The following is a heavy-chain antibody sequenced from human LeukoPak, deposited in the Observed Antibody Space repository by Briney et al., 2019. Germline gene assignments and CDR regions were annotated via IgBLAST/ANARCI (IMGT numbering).Heavy chain of an antibody. CDR3: ARWDRRGYFDY. CDR1: GYSISNGYY. D-gene: IGHD1-26*01. CDR2: IYHRGST. Sequence: SETLSLTCTDSGYSISNGYYWGWIRQPPGKGLEWVGSIYHRGSTYYDRSLRRRGTISLDRSKTKFSLKLTSVTAADTAVYYCARWDRRGYFDYWGQGTLVTVSS. J-gene: IGHJ4*02. V-gene: IGHV4-38-2*02.